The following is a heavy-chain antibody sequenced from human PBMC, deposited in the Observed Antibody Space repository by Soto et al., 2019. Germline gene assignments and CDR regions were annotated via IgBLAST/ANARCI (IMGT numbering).Heavy chain of an antibody. J-gene: IGHJ4*02. V-gene: IGHV1-2*04. CDR3: ARDAGSSSTSCYDY. CDR2: INPNSGGT. CDR1: GYTFTGYY. Sequence: ASVKVSCKASGYTFTGYYMHWVRQAPGQGLEWMGWINPNSGGTNYAQKFQGWVTMTRDTSISTAYMELSRLRSDDTAVYYCARDAGSSSTSCYDYWGQGTLVTVSS. D-gene: IGHD2-2*01.